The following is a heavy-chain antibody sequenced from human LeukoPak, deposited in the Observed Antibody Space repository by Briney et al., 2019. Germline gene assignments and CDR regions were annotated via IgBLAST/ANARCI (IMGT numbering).Heavy chain of an antibody. CDR2: IYTSGST. V-gene: IGHV4-4*07. CDR1: GGSISSYY. J-gene: IGHJ6*03. D-gene: IGHD3-16*02. CDR3: ARDYIWGSYRYMDV. Sequence: PSETLSLTCTVSGGSISSYYWSWIRQPAGKGLEWIGRIYTSGSTDYNPSLKSRVTISVDTSKKQFSLKVSSVTAADTAVYYCARDYIWGSYRYMDVWGKGTTVTVSS.